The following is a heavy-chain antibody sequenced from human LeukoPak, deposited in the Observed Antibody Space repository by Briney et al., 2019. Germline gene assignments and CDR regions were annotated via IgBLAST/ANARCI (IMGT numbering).Heavy chain of an antibody. CDR1: GGSISSYY. J-gene: IGHJ3*02. CDR2: IYTSGST. D-gene: IGHD3-3*01. Sequence: PSETLSLTCTVSGGSISSYYWSWIRQPAGKGLEWIGRIYTSGSTNYNPSLKSRVTMSVDTSKNQFSLRLSSVTAADTAVYYCARDDFDYNDLVSVIHIWGQGTMVTVSS. CDR3: ARDDFDYNDLVSVIHI. V-gene: IGHV4-4*07.